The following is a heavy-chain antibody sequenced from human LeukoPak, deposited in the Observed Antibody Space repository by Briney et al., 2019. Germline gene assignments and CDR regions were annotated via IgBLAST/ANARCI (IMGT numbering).Heavy chain of an antibody. J-gene: IGHJ4*02. CDR1: GFTFNNNG. Sequence: PGGSLRLSCAAAGFTFNNNGMSWVRQAPGKGLEWGSVISASGGSTYYADSVKGRFTISRDNSKNTLYLQINSLRVEDTAVYFCSKFSLRGTYSFDHWGQGTLVTVSS. CDR3: SKFSLRGTYSFDH. CDR2: ISASGGST. V-gene: IGHV3-23*01. D-gene: IGHD1-26*01.